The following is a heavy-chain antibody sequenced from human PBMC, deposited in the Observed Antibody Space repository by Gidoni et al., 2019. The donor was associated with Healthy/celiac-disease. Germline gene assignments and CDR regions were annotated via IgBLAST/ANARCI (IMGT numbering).Heavy chain of an antibody. Sequence: EVQLVESGGGLVKPGGSLRLSCAASGFPFSSYSMNWVRQAPGKGLEWVSSISSSSSYIYYADSVKGRFTISRDNAKNSLYLQMNSLRAEDTAVYYCARAGGVVVPAARRSWFDPWGQGTLVTVSA. CDR2: ISSSSSYI. CDR3: ARAGGVVVPAARRSWFDP. D-gene: IGHD2-2*01. CDR1: GFPFSSYS. J-gene: IGHJ5*02. V-gene: IGHV3-21*01.